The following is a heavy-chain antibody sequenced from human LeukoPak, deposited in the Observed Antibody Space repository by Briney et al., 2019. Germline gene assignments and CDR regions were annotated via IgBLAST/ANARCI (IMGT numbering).Heavy chain of an antibody. D-gene: IGHD5-18*01. CDR1: GYTFTGYY. V-gene: IGHV1-2*02. CDR2: INPNSGGT. J-gene: IGHJ5*02. Sequence: GASVKVSCKASGYTFTGYYMHWVRQAPGQGLEWMGWINPNSGGTNYAQKFQGRVTMTRDTSISTAYMELSRLRSDDTAVYYCARAVYSKRKYNWFDPWGQGTLSPSPQ. CDR3: ARAVYSKRKYNWFDP.